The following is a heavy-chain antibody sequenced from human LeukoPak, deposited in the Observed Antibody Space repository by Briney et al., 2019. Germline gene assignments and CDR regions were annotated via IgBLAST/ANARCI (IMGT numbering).Heavy chain of an antibody. J-gene: IGHJ3*02. V-gene: IGHV1-69*13. CDR3: ARDLSGSYAAFDI. Sequence: GASVKVSCKASGYTFTTNGISWVRQAPGQGLEWMGGIIPIFGTANYAQKFQGRVTITADESTSTAYMELSSLRSEDTAVYYCARDLSGSYAAFDIWGQGTMVTVSS. CDR2: IIPIFGTA. CDR1: GYTFTTNG. D-gene: IGHD1-26*01.